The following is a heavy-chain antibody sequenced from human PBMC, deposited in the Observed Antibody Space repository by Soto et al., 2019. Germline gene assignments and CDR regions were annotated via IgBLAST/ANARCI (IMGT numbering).Heavy chain of an antibody. CDR1: GFTFSSYA. Sequence: QVQLVESGGGVVQPGRSLRLSCAASGFTFSSYAMHWVRQAPGKGLEWVAVISYDGSNKYYADSVKGRFTIARDNSKXXXXXXXXXXXXXXXXVXXXXXXXXXXRLYFDYWGQGTLVTVSS. CDR3: XXXXXXXRLYFDY. CDR2: ISYDGSNK. V-gene: IGHV3-30-3*01. J-gene: IGHJ4*02.